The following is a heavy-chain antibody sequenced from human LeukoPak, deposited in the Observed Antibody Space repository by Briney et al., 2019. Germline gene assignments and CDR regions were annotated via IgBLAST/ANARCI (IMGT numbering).Heavy chain of an antibody. D-gene: IGHD6-13*01. CDR2: IVVGSGNT. CDR3: AADLLGAAAYY. J-gene: IGHJ4*02. Sequence: ASVKVSCKASGFTVSSSAVQWVRQARGQRLEWIGWIVVGSGNTHYAQNFQERVTTTRDMSTTTAYMEENSLRSGDTAVYYCAADLLGAAAYYWGQGTLVTVSS. V-gene: IGHV1-58*01. CDR1: GFTVSSSA.